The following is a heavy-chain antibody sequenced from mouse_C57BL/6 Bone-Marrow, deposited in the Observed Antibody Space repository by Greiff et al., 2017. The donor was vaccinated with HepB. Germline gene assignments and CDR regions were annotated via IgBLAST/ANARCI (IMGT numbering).Heavy chain of an antibody. J-gene: IGHJ2*01. CDR3: ARYGNYVFYFDY. CDR1: GYAFSSYW. Sequence: VQLQQSGAELVKPGASVKISCKASGYAFSSYWMNWVKQRPGKGLEWIGQIYPGDGDTNYNGKFKGKATLTADKSSSTAYMQLSSLTSEYSAVYFRARYGNYVFYFDYWGQGTTLTVSS. CDR2: IYPGDGDT. D-gene: IGHD2-1*01. V-gene: IGHV1-80*01.